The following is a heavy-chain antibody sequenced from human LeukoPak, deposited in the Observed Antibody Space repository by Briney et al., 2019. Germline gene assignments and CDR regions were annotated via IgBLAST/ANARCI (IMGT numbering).Heavy chain of an antibody. CDR2: IYSGDSDV. D-gene: IGHD3-3*02. J-gene: IGHJ6*03. Sequence: HGESLKISCQASGNIFTKNWIGWVRQIPGKGLEWMGFIYSGDSDVRYSPSLQGQVTISVDRSLSSVYLEWPSLKASDIAMYYCVRQGLSTDNYYHKMSVWGKGTAV. V-gene: IGHV5-51*01. CDR1: GNIFTKNW. CDR3: VRQGLSTDNYYHKMSV.